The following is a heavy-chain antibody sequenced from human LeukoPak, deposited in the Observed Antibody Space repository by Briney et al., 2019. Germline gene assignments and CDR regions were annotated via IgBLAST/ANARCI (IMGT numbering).Heavy chain of an antibody. CDR3: AKTDYYYYYMDV. CDR2: ISSSSSYI. V-gene: IGHV3-21*04. CDR1: GFSFSSYS. J-gene: IGHJ6*03. Sequence: PGGSLRLSCAASGFSFSSYSMNWVRQAPGKGLEWVSSISSSSSYIYSADSVKGRFTISRDNAKNTLYLQMNSLRAEDTAVFYCAKTDYYYYYMDVWGKGTTVTISS.